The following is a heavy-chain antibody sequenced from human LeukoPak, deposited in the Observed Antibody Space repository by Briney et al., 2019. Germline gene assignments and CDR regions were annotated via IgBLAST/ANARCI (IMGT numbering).Heavy chain of an antibody. J-gene: IGHJ4*02. D-gene: IGHD3-22*01. V-gene: IGHV4-61*02. CDR1: GDSISSGSFY. CDR2: VSSSGST. CDR3: ARDGRHFFDRGAV. Sequence: SETLSLTCTVSGDSISSGSFYWSWIRQAAGKGLEWIGRVSSSGSTYYNSSLKSRVTISVDTSKNQFSLKLSSVTAADTAVYYCARDGRHFFDRGAVWGQGTLVTVSS.